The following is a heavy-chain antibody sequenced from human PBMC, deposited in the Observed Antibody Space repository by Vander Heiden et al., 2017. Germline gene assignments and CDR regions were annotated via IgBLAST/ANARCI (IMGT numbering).Heavy chain of an antibody. CDR3: AKVAGYCSSSSCYVDY. V-gene: IGHV3-23*01. CDR2: ISGSGGST. D-gene: IGHD2-2*01. J-gene: IGHJ4*02. CDR1: GFSLSSYA. Sequence: ELQLLVSGGGLVQPGGSLRVSCAASGFSLSSYAMSWVRQAPGKGLEWVSTISGSGGSTYYADSVKGRFTISRDNSKNTLYLQMNSLGAEDTAVYYCAKVAGYCSSSSCYVDYWGQGTLVTVSS.